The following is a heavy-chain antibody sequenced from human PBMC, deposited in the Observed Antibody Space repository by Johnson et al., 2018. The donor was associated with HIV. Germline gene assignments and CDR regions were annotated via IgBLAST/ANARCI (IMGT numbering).Heavy chain of an antibody. Sequence: QVQLVESGGGLVQPGGSLRLSCAASGFTFSSYGMHWVRKAPGKGLEWVAFIRYDGSNKYYADSVKGRFTISRDNSKNTLYLQMNSLRAEDTAVYYCAREAGTGAFDIWGQGTMVTVSS. V-gene: IGHV3-30*02. J-gene: IGHJ3*02. D-gene: IGHD6-19*01. CDR1: GFTFSSYG. CDR2: IRYDGSNK. CDR3: AREAGTGAFDI.